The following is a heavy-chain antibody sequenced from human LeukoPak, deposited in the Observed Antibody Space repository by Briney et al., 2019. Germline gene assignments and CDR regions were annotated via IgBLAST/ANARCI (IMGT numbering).Heavy chain of an antibody. CDR3: ARDQESDYYTPYGMDV. Sequence: GGSLRLYCAAAGFAVSSIYMNWVRQARGKGLVWVSIIYSGGSTYYADSVKGRFTISRDNSKNTLYLQMNSLRADDTAVYYCARDQESDYYTPYGMDVWGQGTTVTVSS. J-gene: IGHJ6*02. V-gene: IGHV3-53*01. CDR2: IYSGGST. D-gene: IGHD3-3*01. CDR1: GFAVSSIY.